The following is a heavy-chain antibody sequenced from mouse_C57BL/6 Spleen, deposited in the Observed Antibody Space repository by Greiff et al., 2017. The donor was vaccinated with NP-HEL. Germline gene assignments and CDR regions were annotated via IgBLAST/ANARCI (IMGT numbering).Heavy chain of an antibody. CDR1: GFSFNTYA. Sequence: EVQLVESGGGLVQPKGSLKLSCAASGFSFNTYAMNWVRQAPGKGLEWVARIRSKSNNYATYYADSVKDRFTISRDDSESMLYLQMNNLKTEDTAMYYCVRQDMITRAMDYWGQGTSVTVSS. D-gene: IGHD2-4*01. CDR2: IRSKSNNYAT. CDR3: VRQDMITRAMDY. J-gene: IGHJ4*01. V-gene: IGHV10-1*01.